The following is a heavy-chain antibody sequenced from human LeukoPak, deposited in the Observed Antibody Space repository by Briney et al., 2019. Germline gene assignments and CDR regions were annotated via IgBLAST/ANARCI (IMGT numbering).Heavy chain of an antibody. CDR1: GYSFTSYW. Sequence: GESPKISCKGSGYSFTSYWIGWVRQMPGKGLEWMGIIYPGDSDTRYSPSFQGQVTISADKSISTAYLQWSSLKASDTAMYYCARQAAYYYDSSGYYYAGYWGQGTLVTVSS. CDR2: IYPGDSDT. CDR3: ARQAAYYYDSSGYYYAGY. D-gene: IGHD3-22*01. V-gene: IGHV5-51*01. J-gene: IGHJ4*02.